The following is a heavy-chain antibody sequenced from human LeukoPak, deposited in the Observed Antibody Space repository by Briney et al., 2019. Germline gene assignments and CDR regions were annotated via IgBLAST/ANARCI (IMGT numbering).Heavy chain of an antibody. CDR3: ARDWTDYFDY. V-gene: IGHV3-30-3*01. D-gene: IGHD3/OR15-3a*01. J-gene: IGHJ4*02. CDR2: ISYDGSDK. Sequence: GGSLRLSCAASGLTFSTYAMHWVRQAPGKGLEWVAFISYDGSDKYYADSVKGRFTLSRDNSKNTLFLQMNSLRAEDTAVYYCARDWTDYFDYWGQGTLVTVSS. CDR1: GLTFSTYA.